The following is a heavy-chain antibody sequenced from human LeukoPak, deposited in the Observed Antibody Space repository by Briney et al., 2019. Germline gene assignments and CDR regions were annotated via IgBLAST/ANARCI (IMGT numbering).Heavy chain of an antibody. V-gene: IGHV3-64*01. Sequence: VGSLRLSCAASGFTFSSYEMHWVRQAPGKGLEYVSAISSNGDSTYYANFVKGRFIISRDNSKNTLYLQMGSLRPEDMAVYYCARDRPGDVWGEGTTVTVSS. CDR2: ISSNGDST. J-gene: IGHJ6*04. CDR1: GFTFSSYE. CDR3: ARDRPGDV.